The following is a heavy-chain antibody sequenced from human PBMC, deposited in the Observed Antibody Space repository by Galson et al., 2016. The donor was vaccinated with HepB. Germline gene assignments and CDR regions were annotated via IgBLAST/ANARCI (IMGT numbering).Heavy chain of an antibody. CDR3: AHSPMGDDAFDM. CDR1: GFALNTSGVC. CDR2: IYWDDDQ. J-gene: IGHJ3*02. V-gene: IGHV2-5*02. Sequence: PALVKPTQTLTLTCTFSGFALNTSGVCVAWIRQPPGEALEWLGIIYWDDDQRYSRSLRSRVTLTKDTSKNQVVLTMTRMNPVDTGTYYCAHSPMGDDAFDMWGQGTMVTVSS. D-gene: IGHD1-26*01.